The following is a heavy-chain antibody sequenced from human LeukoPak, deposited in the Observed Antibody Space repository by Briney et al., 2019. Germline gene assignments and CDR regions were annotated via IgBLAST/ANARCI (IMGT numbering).Heavy chain of an antibody. D-gene: IGHD2-2*01. V-gene: IGHV4-59*01. CDR2: IYYSGST. J-gene: IGHJ5*02. Sequence: SETLSLTCTVSGVSISSYYWSWIRQPPGKGLEWIGYIYYSGSTNYNPSLKSRVTISVDTSKNQFSLKLSSVTAADTAVYYCAREQEYCSSTSCPFDPWGQGTLVTVSS. CDR3: AREQEYCSSTSCPFDP. CDR1: GVSISSYY.